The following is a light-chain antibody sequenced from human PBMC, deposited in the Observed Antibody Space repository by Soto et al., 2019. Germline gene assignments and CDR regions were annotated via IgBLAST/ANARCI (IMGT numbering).Light chain of an antibody. CDR2: EVS. Sequence: QSVLTQPASVSGSPGQSITISCTGTTSDIGAYNYVSWYQQHPDKAPKLMIFEVSDRPSGVSTRFSGSKSDNRASLTISGLQAEDEATYYCTAYTTSSTHVFGGGTKLTVL. J-gene: IGLJ2*01. CDR1: TSDIGAYNY. CDR3: TAYTTSSTHV. V-gene: IGLV2-14*01.